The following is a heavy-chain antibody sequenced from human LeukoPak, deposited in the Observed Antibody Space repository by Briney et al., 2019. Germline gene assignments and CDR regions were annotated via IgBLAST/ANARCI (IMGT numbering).Heavy chain of an antibody. V-gene: IGHV3-48*01. CDR3: ARVTRGYYYMDV. CDR1: GFTFSSYS. CDR2: ISSSSSTI. D-gene: IGHD3-10*01. Sequence: PGGSLRLSCAASGFTFSSYSMNWVRQAPGKGLEWVSYISSSSSTIYYADSVKGRFTISRDNAKSSLYLQMNSLRAEDTAVYYGARVTRGYYYMDVWGKGNTVTVSS. J-gene: IGHJ6*03.